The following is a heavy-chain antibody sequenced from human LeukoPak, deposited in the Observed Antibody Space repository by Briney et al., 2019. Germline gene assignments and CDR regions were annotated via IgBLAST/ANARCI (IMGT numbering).Heavy chain of an antibody. D-gene: IGHD3-9*01. CDR2: MNPNSGNT. V-gene: IGHV1-8*03. Sequence: ASVKVSCKASGYTFTSYDINWVRQATGQGLEWMGWMNPNSGNTGYAQKFQDRVTITRNTSISTAYMELSSLRSEDTALYYCAKDRYFDWLYQFDYWGQGTLVTVSS. J-gene: IGHJ4*02. CDR1: GYTFTSYD. CDR3: AKDRYFDWLYQFDY.